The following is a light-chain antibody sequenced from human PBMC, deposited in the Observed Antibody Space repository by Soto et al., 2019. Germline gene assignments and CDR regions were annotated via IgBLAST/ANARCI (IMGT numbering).Light chain of an antibody. V-gene: IGLV1-40*01. J-gene: IGLJ2*01. CDR1: SSNIGAGYD. CDR3: QYSDSSLSFL. Sequence: QSVLTQPPSVSGAPGQRVTISCTGSSSNIGAGYDVHWYQQLPGKAPKLLIYGNSNRPSGVPDRFSGSKSGTSASLAITGLQAEDEADYYCQYSDSSLSFLFGGGTKLTVL. CDR2: GNS.